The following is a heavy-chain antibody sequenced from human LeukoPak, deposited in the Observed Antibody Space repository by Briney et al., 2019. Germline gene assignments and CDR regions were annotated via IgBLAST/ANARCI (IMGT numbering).Heavy chain of an antibody. Sequence: PGGSLRLSCAASGFTFSSYSMNWVRQAPGKGLEWVSSISSSSSYIYYADSVKGRFTISRDNAKSSLYLQMNSLRAEDTAVYYCARGRQQLVGGLYYFDYWGQGTLVTVSS. V-gene: IGHV3-21*01. D-gene: IGHD6-13*01. CDR3: ARGRQQLVGGLYYFDY. CDR1: GFTFSSYS. J-gene: IGHJ4*02. CDR2: ISSSSSYI.